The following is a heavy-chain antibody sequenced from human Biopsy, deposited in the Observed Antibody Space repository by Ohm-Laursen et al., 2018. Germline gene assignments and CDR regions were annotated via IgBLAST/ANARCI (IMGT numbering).Heavy chain of an antibody. V-gene: IGHV1-69*06. CDR2: IIPIFDTA. D-gene: IGHD2-15*01. CDR3: ASDLLGREGYCGGRNCQIAY. J-gene: IGHJ4*02. CDR1: GGTLSNYA. Sequence: SSVKVSCNTSGGTLSNYAINWVRQAPGQGLEWMGGIIPIFDTANYAQKFQDKVTITADKSTFTAYMELSSLRSEDTAVYYCASDLLGREGYCGGRNCQIAYWGQGTLVTVSS.